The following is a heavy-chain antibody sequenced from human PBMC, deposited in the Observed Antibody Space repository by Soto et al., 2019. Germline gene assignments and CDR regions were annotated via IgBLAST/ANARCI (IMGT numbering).Heavy chain of an antibody. J-gene: IGHJ6*02. CDR2: ISSSSSYI. CDR3: ARGAGYSYYYYYGMDV. D-gene: IGHD4-4*01. V-gene: IGHV3-21*01. Sequence: VGSLRLSCAASGFTFSSYSMNWVRQAPGKGLEWVSSISSSSSYIYYADSVKGRFTISRDNAKNSLYLQMNSLRAEDTAVYYCARGAGYSYYYYYGMDVWGQGTTVTVSS. CDR1: GFTFSSYS.